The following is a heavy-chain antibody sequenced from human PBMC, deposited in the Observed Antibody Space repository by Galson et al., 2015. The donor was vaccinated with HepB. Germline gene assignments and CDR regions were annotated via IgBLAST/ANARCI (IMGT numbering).Heavy chain of an antibody. Sequence: SLRLSCAASGFTFSSYAMSWVRQAPGKGLEWVSAISGSGGSTYYADSVKGRFTISRDNSKNTLYLQMNSLRAEDTAVYYCAKYGPKWNYGDYHDAFDIWGQGTMVTVSS. CDR3: AKYGPKWNYGDYHDAFDI. CDR1: GFTFSSYA. V-gene: IGHV3-23*01. J-gene: IGHJ3*02. D-gene: IGHD4-17*01. CDR2: ISGSGGST.